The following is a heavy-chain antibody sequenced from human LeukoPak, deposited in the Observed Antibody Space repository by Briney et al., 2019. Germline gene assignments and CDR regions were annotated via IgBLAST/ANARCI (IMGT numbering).Heavy chain of an antibody. Sequence: ASVKVSCKASGYTLRDYYISWVRQAPGQGLEWLGWLNPRSGGTNYAQKFQGRVTLTSDTSTSTAYMELSLLSSDDTAIYYCARGLRIINGLDVWGQGTTVIVSS. CDR3: ARGLRIINGLDV. CDR1: GYTLRDYY. J-gene: IGHJ6*02. D-gene: IGHD2-15*01. V-gene: IGHV1-2*02. CDR2: LNPRSGGT.